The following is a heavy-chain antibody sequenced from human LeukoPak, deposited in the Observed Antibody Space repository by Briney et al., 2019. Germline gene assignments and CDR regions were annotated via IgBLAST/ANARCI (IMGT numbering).Heavy chain of an antibody. CDR1: GITSTNFA. CDR2: IIVGTGAT. Sequence: SVKVSCKASGITSTNFAVQWVRQARGQRLEWIGWIIVGTGATKCAQDFQHRVTITRDMSTRTLYMELTSLRSEDTAVYYCAADLSDPRRGASYLDSWGQGTLVTVSS. J-gene: IGHJ4*02. V-gene: IGHV1-58*01. CDR3: AADLSDPRRGASYLDS. D-gene: IGHD1-1*01.